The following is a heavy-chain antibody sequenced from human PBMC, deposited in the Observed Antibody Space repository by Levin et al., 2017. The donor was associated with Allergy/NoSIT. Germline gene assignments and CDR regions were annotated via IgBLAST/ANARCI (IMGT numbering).Heavy chain of an antibody. CDR1: GFTFSSYG. V-gene: IGHV3-30*18. J-gene: IGHJ4*02. Sequence: GGSLRLSCAASGFTFSSYGMHWVRQAPGKGLEWVAVISYDGSNKYYADSVKGRFTISRDNSKNTLYLQMNSLRAEDTAVYYCAKDLSDSGYDLLTFAFDYWGQGTLVTVSS. D-gene: IGHD5-12*01. CDR3: AKDLSDSGYDLLTFAFDY. CDR2: ISYDGSNK.